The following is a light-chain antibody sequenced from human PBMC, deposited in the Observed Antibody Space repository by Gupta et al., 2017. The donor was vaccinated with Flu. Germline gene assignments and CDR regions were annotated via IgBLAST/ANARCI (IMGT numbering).Light chain of an antibody. Sequence: IVMTQSPDTLSVSPGDTATLSCRASRVVGNNLAWYQQKPGRAPRLLIFDASFRATGTPARFSGSGSGAEFTLTISSLQSEDFALYYCQQYHKWSPVYTFGQGTKLEI. J-gene: IGKJ2*01. CDR2: DAS. CDR1: RVVGNN. V-gene: IGKV3-15*01. CDR3: QQYHKWSPVYT.